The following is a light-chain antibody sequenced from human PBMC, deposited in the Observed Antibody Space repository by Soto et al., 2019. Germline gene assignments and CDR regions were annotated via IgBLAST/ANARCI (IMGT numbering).Light chain of an antibody. Sequence: QSVLTQPPSASATPGQTITISCSGGSSNVGSNAVNWYQQLPGAAPKLVIFGNRNRPSGVPERFSGSKSGTSASLAITGLQAEDEADYYCQAYDDSLTAFVFGGGTKLTVL. J-gene: IGLJ3*02. CDR1: SSNVGSNA. CDR2: GNR. V-gene: IGLV1-40*01. CDR3: QAYDDSLTAFV.